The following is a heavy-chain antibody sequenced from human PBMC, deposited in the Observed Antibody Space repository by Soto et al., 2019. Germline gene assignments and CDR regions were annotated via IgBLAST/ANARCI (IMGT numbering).Heavy chain of an antibody. D-gene: IGHD5-12*01. CDR3: ARERTDSGYARTGGWFDP. Sequence: QVQLVQSGAEVKKPGASVKVSCKASGYTFTSYGISWVRPAPGQGLEWMGWISAYNGNTNYAQKLQGRDTMTTDTSTSTAYMELRGLRSDDTAVYYCARERTDSGYARTGGWFDPWGQGTLVTVSS. V-gene: IGHV1-18*01. CDR2: ISAYNGNT. J-gene: IGHJ5*02. CDR1: GYTFTSYG.